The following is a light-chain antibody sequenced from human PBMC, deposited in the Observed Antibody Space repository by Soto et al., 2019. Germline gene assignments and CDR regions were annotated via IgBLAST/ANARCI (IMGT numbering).Light chain of an antibody. V-gene: IGLV2-14*01. J-gene: IGLJ3*02. CDR1: SSDVGGYKF. CDR3: SSYTTSSTRV. Sequence: QSVLTQPASVSGSPGQSITISCTGTSSDVGGYKFVSWYQQHPGKAPKLMIYEVSNRPSGVSNRFSGSKSGNTASLTISGRQAEDEADYYCSSYTTSSTRVFGGGTKLTVL. CDR2: EVS.